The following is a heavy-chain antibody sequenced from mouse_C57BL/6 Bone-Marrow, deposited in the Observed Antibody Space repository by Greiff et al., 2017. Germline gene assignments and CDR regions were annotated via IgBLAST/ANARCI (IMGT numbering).Heavy chain of an antibody. CDR3: TLGYAMDY. J-gene: IGHJ4*01. CDR1: GFNIKDDY. CDR2: IDPENGDT. Sequence: VQLQQSGAELVRPGASVKLSCTASGFNIKDDYMHWVKQRPEQGLEWIGWIDPENGDTEYASKFQGKAPITADTSSNTAYLQLSSLTSEDTAVYYCTLGYAMDYWGQGTSVTVSS. V-gene: IGHV14-4*01. D-gene: IGHD4-1*01.